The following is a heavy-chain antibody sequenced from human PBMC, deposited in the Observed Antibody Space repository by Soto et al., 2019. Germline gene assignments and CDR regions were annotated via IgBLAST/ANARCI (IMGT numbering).Heavy chain of an antibody. CDR1: GFTFSSYA. D-gene: IGHD2-8*01. V-gene: IGHV3-23*01. J-gene: IGHJ6*02. CDR2: ISGSGGST. CDR3: AKDQFTATPLVPCYGMDV. Sequence: PGGSLRLSCAASGFTFSSYAMSWVRQAPGKGLEWVSAISGSGGSTYYADSVKGRFTISRDNSKNTLYLQMNSLRAEDTAVYYCAKDQFTATPLVPCYGMDVWGQGTTVTVSS.